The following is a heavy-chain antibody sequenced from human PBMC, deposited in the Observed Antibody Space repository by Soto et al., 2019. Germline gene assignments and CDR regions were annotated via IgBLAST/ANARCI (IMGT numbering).Heavy chain of an antibody. J-gene: IGHJ4*02. V-gene: IGHV4-39*01. CDR3: ARTSNFHVDD. CDR2: IYYSGST. CDR1: GGSISSSSYY. Sequence: PSETLSLTCTVSGGSISSSSYYWGWIRQPPGKGLEWIGSIYYSGSTYYNPSLKSRVTISVDTSKNQFSLKLSSVTAADTAVYYCARTSNFHVDDWGQGTLVTVSS.